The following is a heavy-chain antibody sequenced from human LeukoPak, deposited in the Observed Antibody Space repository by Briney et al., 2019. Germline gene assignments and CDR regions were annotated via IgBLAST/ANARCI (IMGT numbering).Heavy chain of an antibody. V-gene: IGHV3-48*03. Sequence: PGGSLRLSCAASGFTFSSYEMNGVRQSPGKGLEWVSYISSSGSTIYYADSVKGRFTISRDNAKNSLYLQMNSLRAEDTAVYYCARDFPRSGRWGQGTLVSVSS. CDR1: GFTFSSYE. J-gene: IGHJ4*02. CDR3: ARDFPRSGR. CDR2: ISSSGSTI.